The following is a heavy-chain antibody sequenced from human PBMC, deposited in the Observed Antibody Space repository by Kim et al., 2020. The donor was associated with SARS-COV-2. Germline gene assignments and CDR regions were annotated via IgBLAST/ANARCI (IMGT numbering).Heavy chain of an antibody. CDR2: IIPILGIA. D-gene: IGHD6-13*01. J-gene: IGHJ6*02. V-gene: IGHV1-69*04. CDR1: GGTFSSYA. CDR3: ARYVSRQQLVGNYYGMDV. Sequence: SVKVSCKASGGTFSSYAISWVRQAPGQGLEWMGRIIPILGIANYAQKFQGRVTITADKSTSTAYMELSSLRSEDTAVYYCARYVSRQQLVGNYYGMDVWGQGTTVTVSS.